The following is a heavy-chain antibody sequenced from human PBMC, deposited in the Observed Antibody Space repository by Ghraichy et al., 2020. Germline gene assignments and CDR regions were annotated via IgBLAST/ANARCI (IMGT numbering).Heavy chain of an antibody. CDR1: GFTFSSYA. J-gene: IGHJ4*02. CDR3: AKDLLVVPAAISDY. Sequence: GGSLRLSCAASGFTFSSYAMRWVRQAPGKGLEWVSAISGSGGSTYYADSVKGRFTISRDNSKNTLYLQMNSLRAEDTAVYYCAKDLLVVPAAISDYWGQGTLVTVSS. V-gene: IGHV3-23*01. CDR2: ISGSGGST. D-gene: IGHD2-2*01.